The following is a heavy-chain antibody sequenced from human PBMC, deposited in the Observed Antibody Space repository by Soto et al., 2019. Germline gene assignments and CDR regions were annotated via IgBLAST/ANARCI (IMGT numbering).Heavy chain of an antibody. CDR2: IKQDGSEK. CDR1: GFAFSGYW. CDR3: ARATSVDAY. J-gene: IGHJ4*01. V-gene: IGHV3-7*01. D-gene: IGHD5-12*01. Sequence: EVQLVESGGDWVQPGGSLRLSCAASGFAFSGYWMSWVRQATGNGLEGVANIKQDGSEKYYVDSVKGRFTITRDNAKNSLYLQMNSMRVEDSSVYYCARATSVDAYWGHGTLVTVSS.